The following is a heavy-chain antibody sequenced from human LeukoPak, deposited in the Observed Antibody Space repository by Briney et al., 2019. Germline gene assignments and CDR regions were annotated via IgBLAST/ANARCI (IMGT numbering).Heavy chain of an antibody. D-gene: IGHD2-21*02. Sequence: SETLSLTCTVSGGSISSGSYYWSWIRQPAGTGLEWIWRIYTSGSTNYNPSLKSRVTISVDTSKNQFSLKLSSVTAADTAVYYCARVQYCGGDCYSGNFDYWGQGTLVTVSS. V-gene: IGHV4-61*02. CDR2: IYTSGST. J-gene: IGHJ4*01. CDR1: GGSISSGSYY. CDR3: ARVQYCGGDCYSGNFDY.